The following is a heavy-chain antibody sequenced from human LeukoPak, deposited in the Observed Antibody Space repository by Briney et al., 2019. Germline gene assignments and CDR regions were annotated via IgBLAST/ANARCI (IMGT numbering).Heavy chain of an antibody. CDR2: IYDTGST. D-gene: IGHD6-13*01. CDR1: GGSIRSGGYY. J-gene: IGHJ4*02. V-gene: IGHV4-31*03. CDR3: ARVGTAAGFYFDY. Sequence: SETLSLTCSVSGGSIRSGGYYWSWIRQHPGKGLEWIGYIYDTGSTYYNPSLKSRVTISVDTSKNQFSLKMSSLIAADTAVYYCARVGTAAGFYFDYWGQGTLVTVSS.